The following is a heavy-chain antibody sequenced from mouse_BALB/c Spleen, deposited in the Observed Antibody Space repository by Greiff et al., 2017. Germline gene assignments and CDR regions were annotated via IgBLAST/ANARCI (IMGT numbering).Heavy chain of an antibody. Sequence: EVQVVESGPGLVKPSQSLSLTCSVTGYSITSGYYWNWIRQFPGNKLEWMGYISYDGSNNYNPSLKNRISITRDTSKNQFFLKLNSVTTEDTATYYCAKTITTVVATRGYYFDYWGQGTTLTVSS. CDR1: GYSITSGYY. CDR3: AKTITTVVATRGYYFDY. D-gene: IGHD1-1*01. CDR2: ISYDGSN. V-gene: IGHV3-6*02. J-gene: IGHJ2*01.